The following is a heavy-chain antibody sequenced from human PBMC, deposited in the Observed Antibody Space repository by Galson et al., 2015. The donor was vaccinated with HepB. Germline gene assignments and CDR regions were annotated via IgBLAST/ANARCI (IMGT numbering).Heavy chain of an antibody. V-gene: IGHV3-7*01. CDR1: GLTFSSYW. J-gene: IGHJ5*02. Sequence: SLRLSCAASGLTFSSYWMSWVRQVPGKGLEWVANINQDGSEKYYVDSVKGRFTISRDNAKNSLYLQMNTLRVEDTSVYYCATGRAAGTWGQGTLVTVSS. CDR3: ATGRAAGT. CDR2: INQDGSEK. D-gene: IGHD6-13*01.